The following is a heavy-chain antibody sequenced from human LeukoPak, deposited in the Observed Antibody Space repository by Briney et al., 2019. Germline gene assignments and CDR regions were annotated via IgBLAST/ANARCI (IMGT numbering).Heavy chain of an antibody. CDR3: ARGYYTGNWFDP. Sequence: ASVTVSCKASGYTFTSYDINWVRQATGQGLEWMGWMNPNSGNTGYAQKFQGRVTMTRNTSISTAYMELSSLRSEDTAVYYSARGYYTGNWFDPWGQGTLVTVSS. V-gene: IGHV1-8*01. D-gene: IGHD1-26*01. J-gene: IGHJ5*02. CDR2: MNPNSGNT. CDR1: GYTFTSYD.